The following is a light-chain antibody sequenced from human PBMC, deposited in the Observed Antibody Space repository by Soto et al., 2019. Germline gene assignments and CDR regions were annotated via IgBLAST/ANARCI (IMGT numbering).Light chain of an antibody. CDR2: SNS. CDR1: SSNTGAGSD. Sequence: QSVLTQPPSVSGAPGQRVTISCTGTSSNTGAGSDVHWYQQHPGTAPKYLIYSNSNRPSGVPDRFSGSKSGTSAALAISGLQAEDEADYFCQSHDIGLRAWVFGGGTKLTVL. V-gene: IGLV1-40*01. J-gene: IGLJ3*02. CDR3: QSHDIGLRAWV.